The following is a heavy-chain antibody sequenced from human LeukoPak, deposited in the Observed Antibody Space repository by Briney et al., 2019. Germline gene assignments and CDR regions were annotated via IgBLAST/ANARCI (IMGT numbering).Heavy chain of an antibody. CDR2: IYFGGTT. CDR3: ARGDGVYVY. CDR1: GFTVISNY. J-gene: IGHJ4*02. Sequence: PGGSLRLSCAASGFTVISNYMTWVRQAPGQGLEWVSVIYFGGTTYYADSVKGRFTISRDNSKNTVYLQMNSLRVEDTAVYYCARGDGVYVYWGQGTLVTVSS. D-gene: IGHD5/OR15-5a*01. V-gene: IGHV3-53*01.